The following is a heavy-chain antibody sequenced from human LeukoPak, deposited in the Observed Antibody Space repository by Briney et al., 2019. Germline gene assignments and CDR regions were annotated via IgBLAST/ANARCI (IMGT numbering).Heavy chain of an antibody. CDR3: AKKVAGLSYFDN. CDR1: SYSISTHNW. CDR2: IYYSGST. V-gene: IGHV4-28*01. Sequence: SDTLSLTCAVSSYSISTHNWWGWIRQPPGKGLEWIGYIYYSGSTYYNPSLKSRVTISVDTSMNQFPLELNSVTAEDTAVYYCAKKVAGLSYFDNWGQGTLVPVSS. D-gene: IGHD4/OR15-4a*01. J-gene: IGHJ4*02.